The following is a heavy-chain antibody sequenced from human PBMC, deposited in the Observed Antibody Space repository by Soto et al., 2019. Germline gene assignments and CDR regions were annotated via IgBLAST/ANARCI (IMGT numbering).Heavy chain of an antibody. D-gene: IGHD3-10*01. J-gene: IGHJ6*02. V-gene: IGHV1-18*01. CDR3: ARVVCFGFGGCRYAMDV. CDR1: GYTFSNFG. Sequence: ASVKVSCKASGYTFSNFGINWVRQAPGQGLEWMGWISVYNDNTKYAQKLQGRLTTTTDTSTSTAYMELRSLRSEDTAVYCCARVVCFGFGGCRYAMDVWGQGTTVTVSS. CDR2: ISVYNDNT.